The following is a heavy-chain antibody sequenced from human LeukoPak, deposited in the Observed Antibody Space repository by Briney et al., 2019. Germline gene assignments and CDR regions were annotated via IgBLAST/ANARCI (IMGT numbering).Heavy chain of an antibody. V-gene: IGHV3-30*09. CDR1: GFTFSTYA. CDR2: ISYHGNDK. J-gene: IGHJ4*02. D-gene: IGHD2-2*01. CDR3: ATTSDCSSASCYRAFDH. Sequence: GGSLRLSCAASGFTFSTYAMHWVRQAPGKGLEWVAVISYHGNDKDYADSVKGRFAISRDNSKNTLYLQMNSLRAEDTAVYYCATTSDCSSASCYRAFDHWGQGTLVTASS.